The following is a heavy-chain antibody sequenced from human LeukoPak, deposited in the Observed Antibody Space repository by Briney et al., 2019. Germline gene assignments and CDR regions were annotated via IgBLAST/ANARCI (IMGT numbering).Heavy chain of an antibody. J-gene: IGHJ5*02. V-gene: IGHV4-4*07. D-gene: IGHD3-10*01. CDR3: ARGFGSGTSPIDL. CDR2: IYATDLT. Sequence: SPSETLSLTCTVSGRSIRSVYWNWIRQSAGKGLEWIGRIYATDLTNYNPSLKSRVTLSVDMSKNELSLTLKSVTAAGTAVYYCARGFGSGTSPIDLWGQGALVTVSS. CDR1: GRSIRSVY.